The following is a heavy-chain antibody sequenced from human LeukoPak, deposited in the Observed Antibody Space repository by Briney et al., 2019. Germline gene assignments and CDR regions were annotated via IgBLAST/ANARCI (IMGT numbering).Heavy chain of an antibody. Sequence: SETLSLTCSVSGYSISSAYYWGWIRQPPGKGLEWIGTMYHSGSTNYNPSLKSRVTISVDTSKNQFSLKLSSVTAADTAVYYCARAGGAVAAFDPWGQGTLVTVSS. J-gene: IGHJ5*02. CDR3: ARAGGAVAAFDP. D-gene: IGHD6-19*01. V-gene: IGHV4-38-2*02. CDR2: MYHSGST. CDR1: GYSISSAYY.